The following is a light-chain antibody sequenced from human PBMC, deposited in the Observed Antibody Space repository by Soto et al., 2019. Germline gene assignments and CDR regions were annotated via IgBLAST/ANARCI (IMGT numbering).Light chain of an antibody. Sequence: DIQMTQSPPFVSASVGDRVTISCRASQDAGSWLSWFHQKPGGAPNLLIFHTSRLQTGVPSRFAGRGSGTEFTLTISSLQPEDFGTDYCQHADGLRALTFGGGTTVEI. J-gene: IGKJ4*01. CDR1: QDAGSW. CDR3: QHADGLRALT. CDR2: HTS. V-gene: IGKV1-12*01.